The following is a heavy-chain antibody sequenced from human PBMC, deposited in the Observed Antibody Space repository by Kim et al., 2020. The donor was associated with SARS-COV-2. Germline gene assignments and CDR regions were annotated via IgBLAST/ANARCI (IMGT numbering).Heavy chain of an antibody. V-gene: IGHV3-48*02. CDR2: ISSSSSTI. CDR1: GFTFSSYS. J-gene: IGHJ4*02. CDR3: ASGVMITFGGVIAPY. Sequence: GGSLRLSCAASGFTFSSYSMNWVRQAPGKGLEWVSYISSSSSTIYYADSVKGRFTISRDNAKNSLYLQMNSLRDEDTAVYYCASGVMITFGGVIAPYWGQGTLVTVSS. D-gene: IGHD3-16*02.